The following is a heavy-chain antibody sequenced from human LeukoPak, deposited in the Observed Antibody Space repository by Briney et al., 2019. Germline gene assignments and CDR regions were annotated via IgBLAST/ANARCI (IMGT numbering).Heavy chain of an antibody. CDR3: AKDRQTYYYDSSGSHFDY. D-gene: IGHD3-22*01. J-gene: IGHJ4*02. CDR2: IRYDGSNK. Sequence: PGGSLRLSCAASGFTFSSYGMHWVRQAPGKGLEWVAFIRYDGSNKYYADSVKGRFTISRDNSKNTLYLQMNSLRAEDTAVYYCAKDRQTYYYDSSGSHFDYWGQGTLVTVSS. V-gene: IGHV3-30*02. CDR1: GFTFSSYG.